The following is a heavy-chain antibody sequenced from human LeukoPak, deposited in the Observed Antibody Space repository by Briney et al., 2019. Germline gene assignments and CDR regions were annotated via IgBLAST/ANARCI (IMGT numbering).Heavy chain of an antibody. J-gene: IGHJ4*02. Sequence: GGSLRLSCAASGFIFSDYGMHWVRQAPGKGLEWVAFIRYDGNSQFYADSVKGRFTISRDNGKNTLYLQMNSLGVEDTAVYYCAKDTYSNYFDYWGQGTLVTVSS. CDR3: AKDTYSNYFDY. CDR1: GFIFSDYG. V-gene: IGHV3-30*02. D-gene: IGHD4-11*01. CDR2: IRYDGNSQ.